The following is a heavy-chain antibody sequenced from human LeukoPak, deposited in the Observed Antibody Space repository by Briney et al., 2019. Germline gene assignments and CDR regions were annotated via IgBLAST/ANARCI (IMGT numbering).Heavy chain of an antibody. V-gene: IGHV3-74*01. Sequence: GGSLRLSCAASGFTFSSYWMHWVRQAPGKGLVWVSRINSDGSSTSYADSVKGRFTISRDNAKNTLYLQMNSLRAEDTAVYYCARDFFTLSLSSGYLPDYWGQGTLATVSS. CDR3: ARDFFTLSLSSGYLPDY. CDR1: GFTFSSYW. CDR2: INSDGSST. D-gene: IGHD3-22*01. J-gene: IGHJ4*02.